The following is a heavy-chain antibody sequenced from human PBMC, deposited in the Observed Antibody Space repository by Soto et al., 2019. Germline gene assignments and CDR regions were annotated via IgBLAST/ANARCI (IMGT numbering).Heavy chain of an antibody. CDR1: SDSINSYY. CDR3: ARPLLDFWSGRTSVEDV. J-gene: IGHJ6*02. Sequence: SETLSLTCPVSSDSINSYYWTWIRQPPGKGLEYIGYVYYTGGTNYNPSLKSRVTISLDTSKNQFSLKLSSVTAADTAVYYCARPLLDFWSGRTSVEDVWGQGTTVTVSS. D-gene: IGHD3-3*01. CDR2: VYYTGGT. V-gene: IGHV4-59*08.